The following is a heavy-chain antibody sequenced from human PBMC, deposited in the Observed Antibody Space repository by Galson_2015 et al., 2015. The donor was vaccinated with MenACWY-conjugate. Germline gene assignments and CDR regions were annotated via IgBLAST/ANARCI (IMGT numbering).Heavy chain of an antibody. D-gene: IGHD4-23*01. CDR1: GGSISSSSYF. V-gene: IGHV4-39*01. Sequence: ETLSLTCTVSGGSISSSSYFWGWIRQPPGKGLEWIGTISYSGSTHYNPSLNNRVTISADTSKNQFSLNVNSVTAADTALYYCARRSARLTLGAFDIWGQGTMVTVSS. CDR2: ISYSGST. CDR3: ARRSARLTLGAFDI. J-gene: IGHJ3*02.